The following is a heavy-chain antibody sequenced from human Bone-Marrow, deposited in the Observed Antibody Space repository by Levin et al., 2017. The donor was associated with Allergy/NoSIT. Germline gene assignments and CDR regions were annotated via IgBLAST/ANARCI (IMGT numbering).Heavy chain of an antibody. CDR3: ARAVVETAMNWYLDL. CDR2: INPSGGRA. V-gene: IGHV1-46*01. CDR1: GYTFTNYY. Sequence: ASVKVSCKASGYTFTNYYIHWVRQAPGQGLEWMGIINPSGGRANYAQRSQGRVTMTRETSTSTVYLELSSLTSEDTGVYYCARAVVETAMNWYLDLWGRGTLVTVSS. D-gene: IGHD2-21*02. J-gene: IGHJ2*01.